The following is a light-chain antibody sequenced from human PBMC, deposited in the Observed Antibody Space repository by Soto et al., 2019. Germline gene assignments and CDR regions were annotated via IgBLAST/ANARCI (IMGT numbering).Light chain of an antibody. V-gene: IGLV4-69*01. J-gene: IGLJ3*02. CDR1: SGHSSYA. CDR2: VTSDGSH. Sequence: QAVVTQSPSASASLGASVKLTCTLSSGHSSYAIAWHQQQPEKGPRYLMKVTSDGSHSKGDGIPDRFSGSSSGAERYLTISSLQSEDEADYYCQTWGTAIPKVFGGGTKLTVL. CDR3: QTWGTAIPKV.